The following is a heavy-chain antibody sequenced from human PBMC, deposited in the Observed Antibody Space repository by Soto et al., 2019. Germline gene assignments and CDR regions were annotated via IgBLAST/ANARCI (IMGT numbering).Heavy chain of an antibody. Sequence: EAQLVESGGGLVQPGGSLTLSCAASGFTFSDYYMEWVRQAPGKGLEWVARSRNKAKSYTTDYAASVKGRFTISRDLSKNSLYLQMNNLKTEATAVYYCSRLEGGWGQGTLVTVSS. CDR1: GFTFSDYY. J-gene: IGHJ4*02. V-gene: IGHV3-72*01. D-gene: IGHD3-3*01. CDR3: SRLEGG. CDR2: SRNKAKSYTT.